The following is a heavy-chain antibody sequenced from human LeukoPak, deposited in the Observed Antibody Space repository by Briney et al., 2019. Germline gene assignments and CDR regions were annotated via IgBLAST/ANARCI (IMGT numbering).Heavy chain of an antibody. J-gene: IGHJ4*02. V-gene: IGHV1-2*02. CDR1: GYTFTGYY. D-gene: IGHD2-15*01. CDR3: ARDQAFVYCSGGTCYDDY. CDR2: INPNSGDT. Sequence: ASVKVSCKASGYTFTGYYMHWVRQAPRQGLEWMGWINPNSGDTHYAQKLQGRVTMTRDTSINTAYMELSRLRSDDTAVYYCARDQAFVYCSGGTCYDDYWGQGTLVTVSS.